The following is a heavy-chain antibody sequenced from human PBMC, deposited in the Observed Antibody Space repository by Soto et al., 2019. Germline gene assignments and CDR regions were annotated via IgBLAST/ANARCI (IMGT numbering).Heavy chain of an antibody. Sequence: PGESLKNSWKGAGDTFTDYGSGWVRQMPGKGLEWMGIIYPGDSDTKYSPSFRGQVIISADKSIGTAYLQWNSLKASDTAMYFCATLSYFDSNGAFDHWGQGTLVTVSS. V-gene: IGHV5-51*01. CDR3: ATLSYFDSNGAFDH. J-gene: IGHJ4*02. CDR1: GDTFTDYG. CDR2: IYPGDSDT. D-gene: IGHD3-22*01.